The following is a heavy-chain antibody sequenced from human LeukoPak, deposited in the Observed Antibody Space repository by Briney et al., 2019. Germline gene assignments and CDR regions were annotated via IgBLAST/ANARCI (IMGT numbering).Heavy chain of an antibody. J-gene: IGHJ4*02. CDR2: ISGSGGST. V-gene: IGHV3-23*01. CDR3: AICSGARGYYFDY. Sequence: PGGSLRLPCAASGFTFSSYAMSWVRQAPGKGLEWVLAISGSGGSTYYADSVKGRFTISRDNSKNTLYLQMNSLRAEDTAVYYCAICSGARGYYFDYWGQGTLVTVSS. D-gene: IGHD3-10*01. CDR1: GFTFSSYA.